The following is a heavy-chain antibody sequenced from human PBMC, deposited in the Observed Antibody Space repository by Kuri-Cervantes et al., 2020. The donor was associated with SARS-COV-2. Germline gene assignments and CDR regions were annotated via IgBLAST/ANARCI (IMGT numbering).Heavy chain of an antibody. V-gene: IGHV4-39*01. J-gene: IGHJ4*02. CDR3: ARRGDYYDSSGYYYHLQYYFDY. CDR1: GGPISSGDYY. D-gene: IGHD3-22*01. CDR2: IYYSGST. Sequence: GSLRLSCTVSGGPISSGDYYWSWIRQPPGKGLEWIGSIYYSGSTYYNPSLKSRITISVDTSKNQFSLKLSSVTAADTAVYYCARRGDYYDSSGYYYHLQYYFDYWGQGTLVTVSS.